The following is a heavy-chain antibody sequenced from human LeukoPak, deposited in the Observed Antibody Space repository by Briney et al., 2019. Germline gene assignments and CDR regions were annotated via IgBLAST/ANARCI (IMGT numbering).Heavy chain of an antibody. CDR2: ISGSGGTT. D-gene: IGHD5-12*01. V-gene: IGHV3-23*01. Sequence: PGGSLRLSCVAPGFTFRNYAMSWVRQAPGKGLEWVSSISGSGGTTYYTDSVKGRFTISRDNSKSTLYLKMNSLRVEDTAVYYCAKARGYSGHDYLGSFDYWGQGTLVTVSS. CDR3: AKARGYSGHDYLGSFDY. CDR1: GFTFRNYA. J-gene: IGHJ4*02.